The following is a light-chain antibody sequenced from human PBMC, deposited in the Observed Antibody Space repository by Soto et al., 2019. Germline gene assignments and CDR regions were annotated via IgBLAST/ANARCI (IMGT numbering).Light chain of an antibody. CDR3: QQYLITPWT. CDR1: QTISSF. CDR2: GAS. Sequence: EIVLTQSPGTLSLSPGEGATLSCRASQTISSFLSWYQQKRGQAPRLLIHGASNRATGIPDRFSGSGSGTDFTLTIGRLEPEDFAVYYCQQYLITPWTFGQGTKVDIK. J-gene: IGKJ1*01. V-gene: IGKV3-20*01.